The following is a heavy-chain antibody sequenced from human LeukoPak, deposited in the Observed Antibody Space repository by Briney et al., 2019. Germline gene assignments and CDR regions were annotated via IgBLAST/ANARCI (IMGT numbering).Heavy chain of an antibody. Sequence: PSETLSLTCAVSGGSLSSRGYPWSWIRQPPGKGLEWIGYVYHSGSTYYNPPLKSRVTISVDRSKNQFSLKLSSVTAADTAVYYCARCDGVDYGMDVWGQGTTVTVSS. V-gene: IGHV4-30-2*01. J-gene: IGHJ6*02. CDR1: GGSLSSRGYP. CDR2: VYHSGST. CDR3: ARCDGVDYGMDV. D-gene: IGHD4-17*01.